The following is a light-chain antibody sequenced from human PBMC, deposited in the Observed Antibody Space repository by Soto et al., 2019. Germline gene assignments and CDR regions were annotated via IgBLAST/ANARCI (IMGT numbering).Light chain of an antibody. CDR2: GAS. CDR1: QTVSNTQ. J-gene: IGKJ5*01. CDR3: QHHGTSPIT. Sequence: EIVLTQSPGTLSLSPGERATLSCRASQTVSNTQLAWYQQKPGQAPRLLIYGASSRATGFPDRFSGSGSGTDFTLTISRLEPEDFAVYYGQHHGTSPITFGQGTRLEIK. V-gene: IGKV3-20*01.